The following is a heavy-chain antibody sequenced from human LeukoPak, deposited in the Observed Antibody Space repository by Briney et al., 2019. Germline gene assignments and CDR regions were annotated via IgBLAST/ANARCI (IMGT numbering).Heavy chain of an antibody. D-gene: IGHD2-2*02. Sequence: PSETLSLTCTVSGYSITSGYNWAWIRQPPGKVLEWIGSIYHSGSAYYNPSLKSRVTISVDTSKNQFSLKLSSVTAADTTVYYCVRYCSSTTCYTRAVDYWGQGTLVTVSS. V-gene: IGHV4-38-2*02. CDR2: IYHSGSA. CDR3: VRYCSSTTCYTRAVDY. CDR1: GYSITSGYN. J-gene: IGHJ4*02.